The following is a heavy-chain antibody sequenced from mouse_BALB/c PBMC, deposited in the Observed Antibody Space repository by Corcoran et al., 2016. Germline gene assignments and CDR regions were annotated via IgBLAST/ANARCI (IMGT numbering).Heavy chain of an antibody. Sequence: QVQLQQSGAELMKTGASVKISCKATGYTYSSYWIEWVKQRPGHGLEWIGEILPGSGSTNYNEKFKGKATFTADTSSNTAYMQLSSLTSEDSTVYYCAKSLLNYAMDYWGQGTSVTVSS. CDR1: GYTYSSYW. CDR3: AKSLLNYAMDY. J-gene: IGHJ4*01. V-gene: IGHV1-9*01. D-gene: IGHD1-2*01. CDR2: ILPGSGST.